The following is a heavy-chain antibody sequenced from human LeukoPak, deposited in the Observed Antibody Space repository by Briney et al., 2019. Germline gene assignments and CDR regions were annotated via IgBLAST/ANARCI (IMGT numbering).Heavy chain of an antibody. CDR2: ISYDGSNK. D-gene: IGHD3-10*01. CDR3: SKDLTSDFGGDLDP. Sequence: GGSLRLSCAASGFTFSSYAMHWVRQAPGKGLEWVAVISYDGSNKYYADSVKGRFTISRDNSKSTVYLQMNSLRVEDAAVYYCSKDLTSDFGGDLDPWGQGTLVTVSS. CDR1: GFTFSSYA. V-gene: IGHV3-30-3*01. J-gene: IGHJ5*02.